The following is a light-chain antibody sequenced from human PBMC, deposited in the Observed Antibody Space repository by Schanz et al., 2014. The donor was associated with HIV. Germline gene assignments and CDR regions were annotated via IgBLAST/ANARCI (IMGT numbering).Light chain of an antibody. Sequence: EIVLTQSPGTLSLSPGERATLSCRASQSVSSSYLAWYQQKPGQAPRLLIYGASSRATGIPDRFSGSGSGTDFTLTISRLEPEDFAVYYCQHYGSSFGPGTKVDSK. CDR2: GAS. V-gene: IGKV3-20*01. CDR1: QSVSSSY. CDR3: QHYGSS. J-gene: IGKJ3*01.